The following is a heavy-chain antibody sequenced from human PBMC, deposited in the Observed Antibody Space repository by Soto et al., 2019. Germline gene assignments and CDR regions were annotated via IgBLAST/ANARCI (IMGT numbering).Heavy chain of an antibody. J-gene: IGHJ6*02. D-gene: IGHD6-13*01. V-gene: IGHV3-7*01. CDR1: GFTFSSYC. CDR3: ARIASAGRGWDV. Sequence: EVQLVESGGGWVQPGGSLRLSCAASGFTFSSYCMSWVRQAPVKGLEWVGNIKQDGSEKNYVDFMEGRFTISRDNAENSLYQQMNSLRAEDTAVYYCARIASAGRGWDVWGQGTTVVVSS. CDR2: IKQDGSEK.